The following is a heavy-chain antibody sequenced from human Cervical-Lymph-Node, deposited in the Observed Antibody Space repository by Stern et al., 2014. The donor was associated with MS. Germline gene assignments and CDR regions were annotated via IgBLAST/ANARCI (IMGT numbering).Heavy chain of an antibody. CDR1: GFSLSTSGMF. D-gene: IGHD3-10*01. Sequence: QITLKESGPALVKPTQTLTLTCTFSGFSLSTSGMFVSWIRQPPGKALEWLALIDWDDDKYYSTSLKTRLTISKDTSKNQVVLTMTNMDPVDTATYYCARMLQHYYGSGSYSYNYFDYWGQGTLVTVSS. CDR3: ARMLQHYYGSGSYSYNYFDY. J-gene: IGHJ4*02. V-gene: IGHV2-70*01. CDR2: IDWDDDK.